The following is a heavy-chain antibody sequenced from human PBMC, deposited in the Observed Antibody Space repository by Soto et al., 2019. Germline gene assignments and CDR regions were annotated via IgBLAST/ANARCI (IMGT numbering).Heavy chain of an antibody. CDR1: GYSFTSYW. J-gene: IGHJ3*02. CDR3: ARQPVVVAADSRTFDI. Sequence: PGESLKISCKVSGYSFTSYWIGWVRQMPGKGLEWMGIIYPGDSDTRYSPSFQGQVTISADKSISTAYLQWSSLKASDTAMYYCARQPVVVAADSRTFDIWGQGTMVTVSS. D-gene: IGHD2-15*01. CDR2: IYPGDSDT. V-gene: IGHV5-51*01.